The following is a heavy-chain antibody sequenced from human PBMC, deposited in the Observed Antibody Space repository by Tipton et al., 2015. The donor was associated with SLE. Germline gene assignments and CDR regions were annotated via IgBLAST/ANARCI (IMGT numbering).Heavy chain of an antibody. CDR2: IYTSGST. CDR1: GGSFSNYY. D-gene: IGHD6-19*01. J-gene: IGHJ4*02. CDR3: ARDHPVAGPFDY. Sequence: TLSLTCTVSGGSFSNYYWSWIRQPAGKGLEWIGRIYTSGSTNYNPSLKSRVTMSVDTSKNQFSLKLSSVTAADTAAYYCARDHPVAGPFDYWGQGTLVTVSS. V-gene: IGHV4-4*07.